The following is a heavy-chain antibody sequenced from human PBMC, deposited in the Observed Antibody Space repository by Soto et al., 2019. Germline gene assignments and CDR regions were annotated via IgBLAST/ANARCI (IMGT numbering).Heavy chain of an antibody. J-gene: IGHJ3*02. CDR1: GFTFDDYA. CDR2: ISWNSGSI. CDR3: AKPPISPDYDFWRGNAFDI. V-gene: IGHV3-9*01. D-gene: IGHD3-3*01. Sequence: EVQLVESGGGLVQPGRSLRLSCAASGFTFDDYAMHWVRQAPGKGLEWVSGISWNSGSIGYADSVKGRLTISRDNAKNYLHLQMNSLRADDTALYYCAKPPISPDYDFWRGNAFDIWGQGTMVPVSS.